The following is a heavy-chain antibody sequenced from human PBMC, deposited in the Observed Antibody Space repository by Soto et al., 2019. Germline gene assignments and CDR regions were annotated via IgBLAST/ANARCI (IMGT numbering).Heavy chain of an antibody. CDR3: ARAPAPIIAAAGPPEYMDV. V-gene: IGHV4-31*03. CDR2: IYYSGST. J-gene: IGHJ6*03. CDR1: GGSISSGGYY. D-gene: IGHD6-13*01. Sequence: SETLSLTCTVSGGSISSGGYYWSWIRQHPGKGLEWIGYIYYSGSTYYNPSLKSRVTISVDTSKNQFSLKLSSVTAADTAVYYCARAPAPIIAAAGPPEYMDVWGKGTTVNVS.